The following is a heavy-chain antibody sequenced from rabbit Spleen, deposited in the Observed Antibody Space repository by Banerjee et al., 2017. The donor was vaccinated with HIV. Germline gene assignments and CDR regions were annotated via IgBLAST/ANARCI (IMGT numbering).Heavy chain of an antibody. CDR2: IEPIFGNT. V-gene: IGHV1S45*01. J-gene: IGHJ4*01. D-gene: IGHD8-1*01. CDR1: GLDFSSSYW. CDR3: ARGYADSSGLPTYYFNL. Sequence: QEQLEESGGGLVKPEGSLTLTCMSSGLDFSSSYWICWVRQAPGKGLEWIGYIEPIFGNTYYANWVNGRFTISSHNAQNTLYLQLNSLTAADTATYFCARGYADSSGLPTYYFNLWGPGTLVTVS.